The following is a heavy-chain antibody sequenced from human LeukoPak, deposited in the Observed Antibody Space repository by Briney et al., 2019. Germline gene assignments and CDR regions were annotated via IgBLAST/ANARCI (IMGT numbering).Heavy chain of an antibody. CDR1: GFIFSSHT. Sequence: QPGGSLRLSCAASGFIFSSHTMHWVRQAPGKGLEWVALISKDGTNDYYADSVKGRLTISRDNSKNTLYLQMNSLISEDTAVYYCARSTLGTMTRLGDYWGQGTLVTVSS. V-gene: IGHV3-30-3*01. CDR3: ARSTLGTMTRLGDY. CDR2: ISKDGTND. J-gene: IGHJ4*02. D-gene: IGHD1-1*01.